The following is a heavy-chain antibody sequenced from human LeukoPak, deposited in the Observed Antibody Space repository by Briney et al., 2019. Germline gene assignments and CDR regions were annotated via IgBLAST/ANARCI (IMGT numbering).Heavy chain of an antibody. CDR3: ARGKVPQHYSYSSRDV. V-gene: IGHV4-34*01. Sequence: PSETLSLTCAVYGGSFSGYYWSWIRHPPGKGLELIGEINHSGSTNYNPSLKSRVTISVDTSKNQFSLKLSSVAAADTAVYYCARGKVPQHYSYSSRDVGAKGPRSPSP. J-gene: IGHJ6*03. CDR1: GGSFSGYY. CDR2: INHSGST.